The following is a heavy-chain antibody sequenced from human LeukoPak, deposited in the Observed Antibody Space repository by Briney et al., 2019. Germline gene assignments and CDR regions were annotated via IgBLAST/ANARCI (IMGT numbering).Heavy chain of an antibody. CDR1: GGSISSYY. Sequence: MPSETLSLTCTVSGGSISSYYWSWIRQPPGKGLEWIGYIYYSGNTDYSPSLKSRVTISVDASRNQFSLKLSSVTAADTAVYYCARDSNRSGKSFDYWGQGTLVTVSS. D-gene: IGHD3-10*01. CDR2: IYYSGNT. J-gene: IGHJ4*02. V-gene: IGHV4-59*01. CDR3: ARDSNRSGKSFDY.